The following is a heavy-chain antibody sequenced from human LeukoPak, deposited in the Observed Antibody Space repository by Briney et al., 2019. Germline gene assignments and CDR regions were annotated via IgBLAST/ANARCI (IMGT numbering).Heavy chain of an antibody. CDR1: GLTFSTNS. V-gene: IGHV3-48*01. Sequence: GGSLRLSCAAAGLTFSTNSMNWVRQAPGKGLEWVSYISFSSSTIYYADSVKGRFTISRDNARNLLYLQMNSLRAEDTAVYYCAREAPRGTSSNPYYFDSWGQGTLATVSS. CDR3: AREAPRGTSSNPYYFDS. J-gene: IGHJ4*02. D-gene: IGHD6-6*01. CDR2: ISFSSSTI.